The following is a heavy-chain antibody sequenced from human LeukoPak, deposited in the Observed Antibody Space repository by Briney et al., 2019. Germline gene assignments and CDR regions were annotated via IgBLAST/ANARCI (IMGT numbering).Heavy chain of an antibody. CDR1: GSTFSSYA. Sequence: GSLRLSCAASGSTFSSYAMSWVRQAPGKGLEWVSAISGSGGSTFYADSVKGRFTISRDNSKNTLYLQMNSLRAEDTAVYYCAKRDSSGHYYFDYWGQGTLVTVSA. V-gene: IGHV3-23*01. CDR3: AKRDSSGHYYFDY. CDR2: ISGSGGST. D-gene: IGHD3-22*01. J-gene: IGHJ4*02.